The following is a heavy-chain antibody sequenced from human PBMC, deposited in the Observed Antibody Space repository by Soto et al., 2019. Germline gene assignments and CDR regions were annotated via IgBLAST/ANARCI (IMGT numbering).Heavy chain of an antibody. CDR1: GFTVSDDY. Sequence: EVQLVESGGGLVQPGGSLRLSCTASGFTVSDDYMSWVRQTARKGLEWVSVIYSGGSTYYADSVEGRFTISRDNSKNMLYLQMNSLRAEDTAVYYCARALVRGLMDVWGQGTTVTVSS. V-gene: IGHV3-66*01. CDR2: IYSGGST. CDR3: ARALVRGLMDV. D-gene: IGHD3-10*02. J-gene: IGHJ6*02.